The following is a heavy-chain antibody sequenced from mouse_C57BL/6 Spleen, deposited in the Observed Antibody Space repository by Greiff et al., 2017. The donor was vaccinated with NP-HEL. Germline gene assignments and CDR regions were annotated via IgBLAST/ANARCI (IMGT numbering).Heavy chain of an antibody. CDR2: INPSSGYT. D-gene: IGHD1-1*01. CDR1: GYTFTSYT. CDR3: ARSTVVDYAMDY. J-gene: IGHJ4*01. Sequence: LKQSGAELARPGASVKMSCKASGYTFTSYTMHWVKQRPGQGLEWIGYINPSSGYTKYNQKFKDKATLTADKSSSTAYMQLSSLTSEASAVYYCARSTVVDYAMDYWGQGTSVTVSS. V-gene: IGHV1-4*01.